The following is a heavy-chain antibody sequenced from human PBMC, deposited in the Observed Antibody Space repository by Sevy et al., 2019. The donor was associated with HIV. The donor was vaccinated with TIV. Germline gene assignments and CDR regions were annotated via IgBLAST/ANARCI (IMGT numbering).Heavy chain of an antibody. CDR2: ISFDGSDK. CDR1: GFSFSTHA. D-gene: IGHD6-19*01. J-gene: IGHJ4*02. V-gene: IGHV3-30*03. Sequence: GGSLRLSCAASGFSFSTHAMHWVRQAPGKGLEWVAVISFDGSDKYYTDSVKGRFTISRDDSKNTLLLQVSSLRAEDTAVDYCGRDEGYSTVWYPGYWGQGTLVTVSS. CDR3: GRDEGYSTVWYPGY.